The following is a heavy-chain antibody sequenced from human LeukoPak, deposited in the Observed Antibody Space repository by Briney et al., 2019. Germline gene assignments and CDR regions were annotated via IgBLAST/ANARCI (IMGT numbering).Heavy chain of an antibody. D-gene: IGHD3-10*01. CDR2: ISWNSGSI. J-gene: IGHJ4*02. Sequence: GGSLRLSCAASGFTFDDYAMHWVRQAPGKGLEWVSGISWNSGSIDYADSVKGRFTISRDNAKNSLYLQMNSLRAEDTALYYCAKAQLKALFGSGSQPGYWGQGTLVTVSS. CDR3: AKAQLKALFGSGSQPGY. V-gene: IGHV3-9*01. CDR1: GFTFDDYA.